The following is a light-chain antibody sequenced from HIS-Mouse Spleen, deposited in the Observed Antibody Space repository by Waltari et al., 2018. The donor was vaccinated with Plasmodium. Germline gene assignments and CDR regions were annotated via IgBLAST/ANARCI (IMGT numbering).Light chain of an antibody. V-gene: IGKV3-15*01. CDR2: GAS. CDR3: QQYNNWSFT. Sequence: EIVMTQSPATLSVSPGERAHLTCRDSQSVSSNLAWYQQKPGQAPRLLIYGASTRATCIPARFSGSGSGTEFTLTISSLQSEDFAVYYCQQYNNWSFTFGPGTKVDIK. CDR1: QSVSSN. J-gene: IGKJ3*01.